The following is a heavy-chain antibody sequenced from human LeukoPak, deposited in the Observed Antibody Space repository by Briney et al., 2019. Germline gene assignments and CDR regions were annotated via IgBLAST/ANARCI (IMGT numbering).Heavy chain of an antibody. Sequence: SETQSLTCTVSGGSISGFYWSWIRQPAGKGLEWIGRIYSSGNTHYNPSLRSRVTMSVDTSKSQFSLSLNYVTAADTALYYCARTSATGATFFDFWGQGTRVPV. D-gene: IGHD1-26*01. V-gene: IGHV4-4*07. J-gene: IGHJ4*02. CDR2: IYSSGNT. CDR1: GGSISGFY. CDR3: ARTSATGATFFDF.